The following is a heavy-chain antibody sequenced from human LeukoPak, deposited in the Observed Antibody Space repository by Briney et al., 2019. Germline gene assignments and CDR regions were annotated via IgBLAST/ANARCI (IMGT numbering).Heavy chain of an antibody. J-gene: IGHJ3*01. Sequence: GGSLRLSCVASGFSFSGYAMHWVGQAPGKGLEYVSAITNDGGTTYYANSVKGRFTISRDNSKNTLYLQMGSLRAEDMAVYYCARVGGPGAFDVWGQGAIVPASS. CDR3: ARVGGPGAFDV. V-gene: IGHV3-64*01. CDR2: ITNDGGTT. D-gene: IGHD2-15*01. CDR1: GFSFSGYA.